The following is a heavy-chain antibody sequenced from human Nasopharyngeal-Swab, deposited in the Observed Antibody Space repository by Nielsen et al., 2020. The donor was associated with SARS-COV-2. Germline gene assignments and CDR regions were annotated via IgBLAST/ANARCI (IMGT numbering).Heavy chain of an antibody. CDR1: GGSISSYY. V-gene: IGHV4-59*13. Sequence: SETLSLTCTVSGGSISSYYWSWIRQPPGKGLEWIGCVDSSGSTNYKPSLKSRVTISVDTSKNQFSLNLSSVTAADTAVYYCARVRYCSSTSCYGPKGAFDIWGQGTMVTVSS. CDR3: ARVRYCSSTSCYGPKGAFDI. J-gene: IGHJ3*02. D-gene: IGHD2-2*01. CDR2: VDSSGST.